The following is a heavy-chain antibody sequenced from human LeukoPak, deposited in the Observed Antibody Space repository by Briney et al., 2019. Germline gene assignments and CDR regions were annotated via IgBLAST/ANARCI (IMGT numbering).Heavy chain of an antibody. V-gene: IGHV4-39*01. CDR2: IYYSGST. Sequence: PSETLSLTCTVSGGSIGSSSYYWGWIRQPPGKGLEWIGSIYYSGSTNYNPSLKSRVTISVDTSKNQFSLKLSSVTAADTAVYYCARHFAFSYYYMDVWGKGTTVTVSS. J-gene: IGHJ6*03. CDR3: ARHFAFSYYYMDV. CDR1: GGSIGSSSYY.